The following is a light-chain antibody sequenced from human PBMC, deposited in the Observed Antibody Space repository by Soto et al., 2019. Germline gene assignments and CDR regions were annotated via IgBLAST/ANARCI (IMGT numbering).Light chain of an antibody. CDR1: SSDVGSYNL. J-gene: IGLJ2*01. CDR3: CSYAGSVV. Sequence: QSVLTQPASVSGSPGQSITISCTGTSSDVGSYNLVSWYQQHPGKAPKLMIHEGSKRPSGVSNRFSGSKSGNTASLTISGLQAEDEADYYCCSYAGSVVFGGGTQLTVL. V-gene: IGLV2-23*01. CDR2: EGS.